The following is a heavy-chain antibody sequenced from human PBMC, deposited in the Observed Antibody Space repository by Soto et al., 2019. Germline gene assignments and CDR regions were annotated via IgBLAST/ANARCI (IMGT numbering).Heavy chain of an antibody. J-gene: IGHJ4*01. CDR1: GFNFSSYG. Sequence: PGGSLRLSCAASGFNFSSYGMHWVRQAPGKGLEWVAVISYDGSNKYYADSVKGRFTISRDNSKNTLYLQMNSLRAVDTAVYYCAREEAYSGRWGGLLDYWGQGTLVTVSS. D-gene: IGHD1-26*01. V-gene: IGHV3-30*03. CDR3: AREEAYSGRWGGLLDY. CDR2: ISYDGSNK.